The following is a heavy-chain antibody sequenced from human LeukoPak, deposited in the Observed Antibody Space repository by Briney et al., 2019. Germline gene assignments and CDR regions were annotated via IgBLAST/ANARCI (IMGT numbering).Heavy chain of an antibody. D-gene: IGHD3-3*01. J-gene: IGHJ4*02. CDR1: GFTFSSYA. CDR2: ISGSGGST. Sequence: GGSLRLSCAASGFTFSSYAMSWVRQAPGKGLEWVSAISGSGGSTYYADSVKGRFTISRDNSKNTLYLQMNSLRAEDTAVYYCAKGKRITIFGVVRWGGDYFDYWGQGTLVTVSS. V-gene: IGHV3-23*01. CDR3: AKGKRITIFGVVRWGGDYFDY.